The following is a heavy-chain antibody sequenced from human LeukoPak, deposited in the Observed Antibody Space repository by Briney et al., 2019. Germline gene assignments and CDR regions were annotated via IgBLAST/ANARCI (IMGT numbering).Heavy chain of an antibody. J-gene: IGHJ2*01. Sequence: SETLSLTCAVSGGSISSGGYYWGWIRQPPGKGLEWIGSIYYSGSTNYNPSLKSRVTISVDTSKNQFSLKLSSVTAADTAVYYCARMTHRSPWYFDLWGRGTLVTVSS. CDR2: IYYSGST. CDR3: ARMTHRSPWYFDL. CDR1: GGSISSGGYY. V-gene: IGHV4-39*07.